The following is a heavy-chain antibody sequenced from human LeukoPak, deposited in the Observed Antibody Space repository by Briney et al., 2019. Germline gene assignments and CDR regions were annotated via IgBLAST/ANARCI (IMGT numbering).Heavy chain of an antibody. J-gene: IGHJ4*02. CDR1: GFTFSSYA. Sequence: GGSLRLSCAASGFTFSSYAMSWVRQAPGKGLEWVSAISGSGGSTYYADSVKGRFTISRGNSKNTLYLQMNSLRAEDTAVYYCALGQGYSSSTPFDYWGQGTLVTVSS. D-gene: IGHD6-6*01. CDR3: ALGQGYSSSTPFDY. V-gene: IGHV3-23*01. CDR2: ISGSGGST.